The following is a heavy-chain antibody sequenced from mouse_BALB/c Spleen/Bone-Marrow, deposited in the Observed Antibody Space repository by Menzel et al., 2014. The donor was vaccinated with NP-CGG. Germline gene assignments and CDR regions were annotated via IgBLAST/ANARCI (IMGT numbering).Heavy chain of an antibody. Sequence: QVQLKQSGAELVKPGASVKLSCNASGYTFTSYYMYWVKQRPGQGLEWIGEINPSNGGTNFNEKFKSKATLTVDKSSSTAYMQLSSLTFEDSAIYYCTRPYYGYVGYAYWGQGTQVTVSA. CDR2: INPSNGGT. CDR3: TRPYYGYVGYAY. V-gene: IGHV1S81*02. D-gene: IGHD1-2*01. J-gene: IGHJ3*01. CDR1: GYTFTSYY.